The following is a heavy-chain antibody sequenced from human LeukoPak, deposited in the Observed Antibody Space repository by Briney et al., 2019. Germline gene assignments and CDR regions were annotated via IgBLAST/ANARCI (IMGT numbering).Heavy chain of an antibody. D-gene: IGHD3-10*01. Sequence: GVSLRLSCASSGFTFSYYYMSCIRHPPAKGLEWVSYIRSSSSHTNYADSAKHRYPISRDNPKNSLNLQMNSLRAEDTAVYYCARDRGDYFDYWGQGTVVTVS. CDR2: IRSSSSHT. J-gene: IGHJ4*02. CDR1: GFTFSYYY. CDR3: ARDRGDYFDY. V-gene: IGHV3-11*06.